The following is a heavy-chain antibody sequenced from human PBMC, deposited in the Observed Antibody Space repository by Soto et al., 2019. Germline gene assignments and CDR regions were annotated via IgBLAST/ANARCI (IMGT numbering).Heavy chain of an antibody. J-gene: IGHJ6*02. CDR1: GYSFTTYW. Sequence: GESLKISCKGSGYSFTTYWIGWVRQMAGKGLEWMGIIYPGDSDIEYSPSFEGQVNISADKSISTAYLQWSSLKASDTAMYYCRRRAVEHCGMDVWGRGTTVTVSS. CDR3: RRRAVEHCGMDV. CDR2: IYPGDSDI. D-gene: IGHD1-1*01. V-gene: IGHV5-51*01.